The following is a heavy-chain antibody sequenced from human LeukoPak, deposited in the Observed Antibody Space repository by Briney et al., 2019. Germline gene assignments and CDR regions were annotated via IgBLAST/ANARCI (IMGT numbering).Heavy chain of an antibody. D-gene: IGHD3-3*01. CDR1: GFTFSNYW. Sequence: PGGSLRLSCVASGFTFSNYWMLWVRQAPGKGLMWVSLISTDGKSTRYAESVKGRFTISRDNTMNSLYLQMSSLRAEDTAVYYCATDRGWRTSGYYLYYFEYWGQGTLVTYSS. V-gene: IGHV3-74*01. CDR3: ATDRGWRTSGYYLYYFEY. J-gene: IGHJ4*02. CDR2: ISTDGKST.